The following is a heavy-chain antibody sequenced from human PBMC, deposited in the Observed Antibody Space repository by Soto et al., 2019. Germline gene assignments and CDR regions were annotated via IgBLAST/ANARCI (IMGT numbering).Heavy chain of an antibody. V-gene: IGHV1-2*04. CDR1: GYTFTDYY. D-gene: IGHD6-6*01. Sequence: QVQLVQSGAEVKNPGASVKVSCRTSGYTFTDYYLHWVRQAPGQGLEWMGWINPQSGGTNYAQRCRDWVTLTGDSSISTDYMELSRLKSDSTAVYYCARVPNFFEYSSPTPAYHFDYWGQGTLVTVSS. CDR3: ARVPNFFEYSSPTPAYHFDY. CDR2: INPQSGGT. J-gene: IGHJ4*02.